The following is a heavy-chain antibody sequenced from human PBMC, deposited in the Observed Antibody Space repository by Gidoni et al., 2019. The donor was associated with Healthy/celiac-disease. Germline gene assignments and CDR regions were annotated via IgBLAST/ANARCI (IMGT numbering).Heavy chain of an antibody. CDR1: GFTFSSYT. Sequence: SCAASGFTFSSYTMNCVRQAQGKGLEWVSYISSSSSTIYYADSVKGRFTISRDNAKNSLYLQMNSLRDEDTAVYYCARDPSLWFGELIPIGFYGMDVWGQGTTVTVSS. J-gene: IGHJ6*02. CDR2: ISSSSSTI. V-gene: IGHV3-48*02. D-gene: IGHD3-10*01. CDR3: ARDPSLWFGELIPIGFYGMDV.